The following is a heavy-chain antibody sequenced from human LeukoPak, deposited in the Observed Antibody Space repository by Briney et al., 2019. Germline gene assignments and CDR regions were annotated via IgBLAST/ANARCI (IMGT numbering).Heavy chain of an antibody. CDR1: GFAFSSYA. D-gene: IGHD6-19*01. CDR3: AKLQWLATPVDY. J-gene: IGHJ4*02. Sequence: GGSLRLYCAASGFAFSSYAMSWVRQAPGKGLEWVSAISGSGGSTYYADSVKGRFTISRDNSKNTLYLQMNSLRAEDTAVYYCAKLQWLATPVDYWGQGTLVTVSS. V-gene: IGHV3-23*01. CDR2: ISGSGGST.